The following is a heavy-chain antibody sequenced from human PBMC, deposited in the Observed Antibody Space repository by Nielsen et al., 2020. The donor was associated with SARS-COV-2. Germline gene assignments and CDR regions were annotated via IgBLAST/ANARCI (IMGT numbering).Heavy chain of an antibody. CDR2: ISAYNGNT. CDR3: ARPITNNYYYYYMDV. D-gene: IGHD1-1*01. CDR1: GYTFTSYG. Sequence: ASVKVSCKASGYTFTSYGISWVRQAPGQGLEWMGWISAYNGNTNYAQKLQGRVTMTTDTSTSTAYMELRSLRSDDTAVYYCARPITNNYYYYYMDVWGQGTLVTVSS. J-gene: IGHJ6*03. V-gene: IGHV1-18*04.